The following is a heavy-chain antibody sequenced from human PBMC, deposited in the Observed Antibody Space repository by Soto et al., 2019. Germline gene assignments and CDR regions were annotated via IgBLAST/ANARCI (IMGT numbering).Heavy chain of an antibody. V-gene: IGHV4-39*01. CDR2: IYYSGST. CDR1: GGSISSSSYY. D-gene: IGHD3-3*01. Sequence: SETLSLTCTVSGGSISSSSYYWGWIRQPPGKGLEWIGRIYYSGSTYYNPSLKSRVTISVDTSKNQFSLKLSSVTAADTAVYYCARHDYDFWGGSLNWFDPWGQGTLVTVSS. J-gene: IGHJ5*02. CDR3: ARHDYDFWGGSLNWFDP.